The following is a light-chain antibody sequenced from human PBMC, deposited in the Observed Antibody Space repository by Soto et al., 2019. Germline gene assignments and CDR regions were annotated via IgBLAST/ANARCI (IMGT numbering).Light chain of an antibody. Sequence: QSALTQPASVSGSPGQSITISCTGSSRDVGLYNYVSWYQQHPGKATKLMIYDVNDRPSGVSDRFSGSKSGNTASLTISGLQADDEANYFGSSYTSDNTHVVFGGGTKLT. V-gene: IGLV2-14*03. CDR3: SSYTSDNTHVV. CDR1: SRDVGLYNY. CDR2: DVN. J-gene: IGLJ2*01.